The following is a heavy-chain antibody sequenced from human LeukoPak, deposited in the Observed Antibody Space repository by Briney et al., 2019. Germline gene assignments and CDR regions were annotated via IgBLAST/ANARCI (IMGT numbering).Heavy chain of an antibody. Sequence: IPSETLSLTCAVSGVSISTSNWWSWVRQFPGKGLEWIGEIYHSGSTNYNSSLKSRVTVSVDKSKNQFSLKLTSVTAADTAVYFCARDGYNSGYYAYWGQGILVTVSS. CDR3: ARDGYNSGYYAY. J-gene: IGHJ4*02. V-gene: IGHV4-4*02. CDR2: IYHSGST. CDR1: GVSISTSNW. D-gene: IGHD6-19*01.